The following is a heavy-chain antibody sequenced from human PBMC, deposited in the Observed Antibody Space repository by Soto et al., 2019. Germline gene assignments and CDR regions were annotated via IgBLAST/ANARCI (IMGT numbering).Heavy chain of an antibody. Sequence: PSETLSLTCTVSGGSISSYYWSWIRQPPGKGLERIGYIYYSGSTNYNPSLKSRVTISVDTSKNQFSLKLSSVTAADTAVYYCVATYYYGSGSYYAPRNPDYWGQGTLVTVSS. CDR1: GGSISSYY. CDR2: IYYSGST. V-gene: IGHV4-59*08. D-gene: IGHD3-10*01. J-gene: IGHJ4*02. CDR3: VATYYYGSGSYYAPRNPDY.